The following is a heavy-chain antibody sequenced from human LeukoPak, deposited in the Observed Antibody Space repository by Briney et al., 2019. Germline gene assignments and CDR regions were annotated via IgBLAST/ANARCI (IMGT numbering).Heavy chain of an antibody. Sequence: GGSPRLSCAASGFTFSSFGMHWVRQAPGKGLEWVALISYDGSYIHYADSVKGRFIISRDNSKNTLYLQMNSLRADDTAVYHCARDRYSGSYLQTGPCAHWGQGTLVTVSS. V-gene: IGHV3-30*03. CDR1: GFTFSSFG. J-gene: IGHJ4*02. D-gene: IGHD1-26*01. CDR2: ISYDGSYI. CDR3: ARDRYSGSYLQTGPCAH.